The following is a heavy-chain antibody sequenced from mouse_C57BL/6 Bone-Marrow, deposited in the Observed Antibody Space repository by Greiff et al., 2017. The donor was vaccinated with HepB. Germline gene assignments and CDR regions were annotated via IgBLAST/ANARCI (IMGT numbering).Heavy chain of an antibody. CDR3: TREDYDGAWFAY. Sequence: DVMLVESGEGLVKPGGSLKLSCAASGFTFSSYAMSWVRQTPEKRLEWVAYISSGGDYIYYADTVKGRFTISRDNARNTLYLQMSSLKSEDTAMYYCTREDYDGAWFAYWGQGTLVTVSA. CDR2: ISSGGDYI. D-gene: IGHD2-4*01. V-gene: IGHV5-9-1*02. CDR1: GFTFSSYA. J-gene: IGHJ3*01.